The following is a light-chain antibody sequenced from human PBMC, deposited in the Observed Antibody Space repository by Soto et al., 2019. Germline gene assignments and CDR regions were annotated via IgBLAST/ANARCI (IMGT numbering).Light chain of an antibody. CDR1: SSDVWSYNL. J-gene: IGLJ3*02. V-gene: IGLV2-23*02. CDR3: CSYAGSNTWV. CDR2: EVT. Sequence: QSVLTQPASVSGSPGQSITISCTGTSSDVWSYNLVSWYQQHPGKAPKLMISEVTKRPSGVSNRFSGSKSGNTASLTISGLQAEDESDYYCCSYAGSNTWVFGGGTQLTVL.